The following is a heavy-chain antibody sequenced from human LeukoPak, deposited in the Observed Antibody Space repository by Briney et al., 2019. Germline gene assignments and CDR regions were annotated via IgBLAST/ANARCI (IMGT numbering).Heavy chain of an antibody. CDR1: GFTFSSYA. J-gene: IGHJ6*02. D-gene: IGHD4-17*01. CDR3: ARDHRGPTVMDA. CDR2: ISSSSSYI. V-gene: IGHV3-21*01. Sequence: GGSLRLSCAASGFTFSSYAMHWVRQAPGKGLEWVSSISSSSSYIYYADSVKGRFTISRDNAKNSLYLQMNSLRAEDTAVYYCARDHRGPTVMDAWGQGTTVTVSS.